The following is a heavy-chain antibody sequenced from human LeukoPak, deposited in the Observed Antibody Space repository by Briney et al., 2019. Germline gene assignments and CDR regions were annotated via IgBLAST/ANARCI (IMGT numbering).Heavy chain of an antibody. CDR2: ISQDGINK. D-gene: IGHD6-6*01. V-gene: IGHV3-30*03. Sequence: SGGSLRLSCTASGFIFSSYGMHWVRQAPGKGLGWVAVISQDGINKHYADSVKGRFTVSRDNSKTTLHLQVNSLRAEDTAVYYCARDRGTTSSAGYYFDTWGQGALVTVSS. CDR3: ARDRGTTSSAGYYFDT. J-gene: IGHJ4*02. CDR1: GFIFSSYG.